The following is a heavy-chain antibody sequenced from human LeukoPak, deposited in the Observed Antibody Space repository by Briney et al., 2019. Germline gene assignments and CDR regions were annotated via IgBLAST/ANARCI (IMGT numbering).Heavy chain of an antibody. CDR3: ARDGNYGENNWFDP. V-gene: IGHV1-69*01. CDR1: GGTFSSYA. CDR2: IIPIFGTA. D-gene: IGHD4-17*01. Sequence: SVKVSCKASGGTFSSYAISWVRQAPGQGLEWMGGIIPIFGTANYAQKFQGRVTITADESTSTVYMELSSLRSEDTAVYYCARDGNYGENNWFDPWGQGTLVTVSS. J-gene: IGHJ5*02.